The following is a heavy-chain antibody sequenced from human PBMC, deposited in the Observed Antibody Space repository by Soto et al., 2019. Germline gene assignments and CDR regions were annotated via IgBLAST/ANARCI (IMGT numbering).Heavy chain of an antibody. D-gene: IGHD3-9*01. Sequence: LRLSCAASGFTFSSYAMSWVRQAPGKGLEWVSTISSSGGSTHYADSVKGRFTISRDNSKNTLYLQMNSLRAEDTAVYYCAREGPRPAYYDILTGYYNDYWGQGTLVTVSS. CDR1: GFTFSSYA. CDR2: ISSSGGST. CDR3: AREGPRPAYYDILTGYYNDY. J-gene: IGHJ4*02. V-gene: IGHV3-23*01.